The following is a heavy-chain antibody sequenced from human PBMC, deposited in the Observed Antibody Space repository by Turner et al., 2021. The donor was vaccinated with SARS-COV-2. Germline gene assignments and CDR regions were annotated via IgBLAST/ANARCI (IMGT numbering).Heavy chain of an antibody. J-gene: IGHJ5*02. D-gene: IGHD6-25*01. CDR2: INPNSGNT. CDR3: ARAAQLTVWFDP. V-gene: IGHV1-8*01. CDR1: GYTFTSYD. Sequence: QVQLVQSGAEVQKPGASVKVCCKASGYTFTSYDINWVRQATGQGLEWMGWINPNSGNTGYGQKFQGRVNMTRNTSISTAYMGLSSLGSEDTAVYHCARAAQLTVWFDPWGQGTLVTVSS.